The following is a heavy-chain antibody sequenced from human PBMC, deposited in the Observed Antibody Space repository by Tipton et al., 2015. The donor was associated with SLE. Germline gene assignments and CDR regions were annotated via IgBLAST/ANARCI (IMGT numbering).Heavy chain of an antibody. J-gene: IGHJ6*02. Sequence: QLVQSGAEVKKPGSSVKVSCKAVGDTFSSHAISWVRQAPGQGLEWMGGIIPIFGTANYAQKFEGRVKITAYKSTSTAYMELSSLRSEDTAIYYCARGRGSYYNGWDYYYYGMDVWGQGTTVTVSS. CDR3: ARGRGSYYNGWDYYYYGMDV. V-gene: IGHV1-69*06. D-gene: IGHD3-10*01. CDR2: IIPIFGTA. CDR1: GDTFSSHA.